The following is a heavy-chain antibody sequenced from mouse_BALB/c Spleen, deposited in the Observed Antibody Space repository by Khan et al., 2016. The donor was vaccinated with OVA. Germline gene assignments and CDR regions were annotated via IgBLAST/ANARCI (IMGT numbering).Heavy chain of an antibody. Sequence: QVQLKESRAELARPGASVKMSCKASGYTFTSYTIHWVRQRPGQAPEWIGHINPSNDYTNYNQNFKDKATLIVDKSSTTAYMQLSSLTSEDSAVYYCVREVAYHRSYGWFAYWGQGTLVTGSA. CDR1: GYTFTSYT. CDR2: INPSNDYT. CDR3: VREVAYHRSYGWFAY. D-gene: IGHD2-14*01. V-gene: IGHV1-4*01. J-gene: IGHJ3*01.